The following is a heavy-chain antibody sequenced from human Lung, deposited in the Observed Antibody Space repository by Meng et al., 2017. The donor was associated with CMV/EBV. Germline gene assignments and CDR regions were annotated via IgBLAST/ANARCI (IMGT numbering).Heavy chain of an antibody. CDR3: ARTSRTTRDIDY. CDR2: IRNKASSYTT. D-gene: IGHD1/OR15-1a*01. Sequence: GESLKISCAASGFTFSDHYMDWVRQAPGKGLEWVARIRNKASSYTTEYAAYVRGRFTISRDNTQLLYLQMNSLKTGDAAVYFCARTSRTTRDIDYWGQGTLVTVSS. J-gene: IGHJ4*01. CDR1: GFTFSDHY. V-gene: IGHV3-72*01.